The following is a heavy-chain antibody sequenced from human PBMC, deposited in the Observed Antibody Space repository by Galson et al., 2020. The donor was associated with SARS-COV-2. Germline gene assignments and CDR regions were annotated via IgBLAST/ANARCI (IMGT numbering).Heavy chain of an antibody. CDR3: AREWEGGSQDY. CDR1: GYSISSGYY. V-gene: IGHV4-38-2*02. J-gene: IGHJ4*02. CDR2: IYHSGST. Sequence: ASETLSLTCTVSGYSISSGYYWGWIRQPPGKGLEWIGSIYHSGSTYYNPSLKSRVTISVDTSKNQFSLKLSSVTAADTAVYYCAREWEGGSQDYWGQGTLVTVSS. D-gene: IGHD1-26*01.